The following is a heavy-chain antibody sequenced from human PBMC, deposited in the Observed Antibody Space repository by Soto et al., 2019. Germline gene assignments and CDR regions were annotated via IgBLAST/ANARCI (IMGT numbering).Heavy chain of an antibody. D-gene: IGHD6-13*01. CDR2: IFHTGST. V-gene: IGHV4-38-2*01. CDR3: ARAGSSSWYVPYNWFDP. CDR1: GYSISSGHS. J-gene: IGHJ5*02. Sequence: TLSLTCAVSGYSISSGHSWGWIRQPPGKGLEWIGSIFHTGSTYYNPSLKSRVTISVDTSKNQFSLKLSSVTAADTAVYYCARAGSSSWYVPYNWFDPWGQGTLVTVSS.